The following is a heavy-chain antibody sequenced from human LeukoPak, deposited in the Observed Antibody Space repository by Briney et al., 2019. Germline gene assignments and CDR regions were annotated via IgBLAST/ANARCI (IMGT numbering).Heavy chain of an antibody. D-gene: IGHD3-16*01. J-gene: IGHJ6*01. CDR3: VRGSGFGPYGMDV. V-gene: IGHV3-64D*09. Sequence: GGSLRLSCSASGFPFSSYAMHWVRQAPGKGLEYVSAISGSGGSTYYADSVKGRFTISRDNSKNTLYLQMNSLRAEDTAVYFCVRGSGFGPYGMDVWGQGATVTVSS. CDR1: GFPFSSYA. CDR2: ISGSGGST.